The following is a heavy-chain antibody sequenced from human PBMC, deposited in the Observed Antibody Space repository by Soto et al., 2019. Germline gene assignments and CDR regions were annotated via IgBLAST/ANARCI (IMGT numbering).Heavy chain of an antibody. CDR1: GGTFGSYA. D-gene: IGHD3-16*01. Sequence: SVKFSCKASGGTFGSYAISWVRQAPGQGLEWMGGIIPIFGTANYAQKFQGRVTITADESTSTAYMELSSLRSEDTAVYYCARELVLGYYYYGMDVWGQGTTVTVSS. J-gene: IGHJ6*02. V-gene: IGHV1-69*13. CDR3: ARELVLGYYYYGMDV. CDR2: IIPIFGTA.